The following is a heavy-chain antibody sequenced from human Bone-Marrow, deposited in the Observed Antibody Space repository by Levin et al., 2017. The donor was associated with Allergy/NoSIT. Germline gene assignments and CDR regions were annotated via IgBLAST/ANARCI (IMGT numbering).Heavy chain of an antibody. CDR2: ISGSGANT. CDR1: GFTFSNYA. CDR3: AKDTFTIAAPGYNWFDP. V-gene: IGHV3-23*01. Sequence: TGESLKISCAASGFTFSNYAMSWVRQAPGKGLEWVSAISGSGANTYYADSVKGRFTISRDNSKNTLYLQMNSLRAEDTAIYYCAKDTFTIAAPGYNWFDPWGQGTLVTVSS. D-gene: IGHD6-13*01. J-gene: IGHJ5*02.